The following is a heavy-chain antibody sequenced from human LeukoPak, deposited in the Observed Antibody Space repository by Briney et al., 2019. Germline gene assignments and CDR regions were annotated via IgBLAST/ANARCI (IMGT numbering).Heavy chain of an antibody. J-gene: IGHJ5*02. CDR3: ARDSGTTGEVKSDP. D-gene: IGHD3-10*01. Sequence: SETLSLTCAVYGGSFSGYYWSWIRQPAGTALEWIGRIYTSGTITYNPSLKSRVTMSVDTSKNQFSLKLSSVTAADTAVYYCARDSGTTGEVKSDPWGQGTLVTVSS. CDR2: IYTSGTI. V-gene: IGHV4-4*07. CDR1: GGSFSGYY.